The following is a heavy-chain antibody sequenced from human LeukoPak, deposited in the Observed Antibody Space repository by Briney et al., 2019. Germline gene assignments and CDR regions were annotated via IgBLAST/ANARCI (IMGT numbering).Heavy chain of an antibody. V-gene: IGHV3-33*08. CDR1: GFTFSSYG. Sequence: GGSLRLSCAASGFTFSSYGMHWVRQAPGKGPEWVALIWYDGSNKYYGDSVKGRFTISRDNSRNTVYLQMNSLRAEDTGVYYCARDRLEAVTDDDYFDYWGQGTLVTVSS. CDR2: IWYDGSNK. J-gene: IGHJ4*02. CDR3: ARDRLEAVTDDDYFDY. D-gene: IGHD2-21*02.